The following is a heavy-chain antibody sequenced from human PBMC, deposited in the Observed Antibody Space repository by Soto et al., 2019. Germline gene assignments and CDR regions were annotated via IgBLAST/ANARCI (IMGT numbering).Heavy chain of an antibody. J-gene: IGHJ4*02. Sequence: QVQLQESGPGLVKPSETLSLTCTVSGGSISSYYWSWIRQHPGKGLEWIGYIYYSGSTNYNPSLKSRIIISVDTSKNQFSLKLSSVTAADTAVYYCAYGDLFDYWGQGTLVTVSS. CDR1: GGSISSYY. CDR3: AYGDLFDY. D-gene: IGHD4-17*01. CDR2: IYYSGST. V-gene: IGHV4-59*01.